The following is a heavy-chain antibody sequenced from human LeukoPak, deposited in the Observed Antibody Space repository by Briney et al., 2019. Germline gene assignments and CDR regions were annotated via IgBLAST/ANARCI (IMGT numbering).Heavy chain of an antibody. Sequence: GGSLRLSCAASGFTFRDYYMTWIRQAPGKGLEWVSYIGSSGSAIYYADSVKGRFTTSRDNAKNSLYLQMNSLRVEDTAVYYCARDRDCSSTSCYGAFDIWGQGTMVTVSS. CDR3: ARDRDCSSTSCYGAFDI. D-gene: IGHD2-2*01. V-gene: IGHV3-11*01. J-gene: IGHJ3*02. CDR1: GFTFRDYY. CDR2: IGSSGSAI.